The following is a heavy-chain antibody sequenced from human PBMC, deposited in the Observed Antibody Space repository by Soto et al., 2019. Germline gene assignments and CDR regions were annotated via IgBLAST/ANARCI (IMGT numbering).Heavy chain of an antibody. D-gene: IGHD1-26*01. CDR3: AKDRIGWSWTLLGWFDP. Sequence: GGSLRLSCAASGFTFSSYAMSWVRQAPGKGLEWVSAISGSGGSTYYADSVKGRFTISRDNSKNTLYLQMNSLRAEDTAVYYCAKDRIGWSWTLLGWFDPWGQGTLVTVSS. CDR2: ISGSGGST. V-gene: IGHV3-23*01. J-gene: IGHJ5*02. CDR1: GFTFSSYA.